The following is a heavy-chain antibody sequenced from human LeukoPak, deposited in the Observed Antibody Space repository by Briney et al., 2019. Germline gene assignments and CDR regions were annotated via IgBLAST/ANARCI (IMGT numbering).Heavy chain of an antibody. J-gene: IGHJ3*02. Sequence: SETLSLTCTVSGYSISSGYWWGWIRQPPGKGLEWIGSIYHSGSTYYHPSLKSRVTMSVDTSRNQFSLKLNSVTAADTAVYYCARNSYYDNSGEGAFDIWGQGTMVTVSS. D-gene: IGHD3-22*01. CDR2: IYHSGST. CDR3: ARNSYYDNSGEGAFDI. V-gene: IGHV4-38-2*02. CDR1: GYSISSGYW.